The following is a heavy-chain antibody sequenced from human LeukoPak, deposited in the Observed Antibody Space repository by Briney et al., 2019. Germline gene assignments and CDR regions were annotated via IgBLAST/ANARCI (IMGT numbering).Heavy chain of an antibody. Sequence: GASVKVSCKASGYTFTSYGISWVRQAPGQGLEWMGWISAYNGNTNYAQKLQGRVTMTTDTSTGTAYMELRSLRSDDTAVYYCARGPLYDSSGYYFHFDYWGQGTLVTVSS. CDR2: ISAYNGNT. CDR3: ARGPLYDSSGYYFHFDY. D-gene: IGHD3-22*01. J-gene: IGHJ4*02. V-gene: IGHV1-18*01. CDR1: GYTFTSYG.